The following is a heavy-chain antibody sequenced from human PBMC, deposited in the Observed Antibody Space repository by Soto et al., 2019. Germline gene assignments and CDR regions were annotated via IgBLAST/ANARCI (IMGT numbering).Heavy chain of an antibody. CDR3: TRDPQESGSFIDY. Sequence: GGSLRLSCTASGFTFGDYAMSWFRQAPGKGLEWVGFIRSKAYGGTTEYAASVKGRFTISRDDSKSIAYLQMNSLKTEDTAVYYCTRDPQESGSFIDYWGQGTLVTVSS. J-gene: IGHJ4*02. CDR2: IRSKAYGGTT. CDR1: GFTFGDYA. V-gene: IGHV3-49*03. D-gene: IGHD1-26*01.